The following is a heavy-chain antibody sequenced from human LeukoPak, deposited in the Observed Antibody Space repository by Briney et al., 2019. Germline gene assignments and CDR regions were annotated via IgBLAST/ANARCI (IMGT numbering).Heavy chain of an antibody. Sequence: SGPTLVNPTQSLTLTCTFSGFSLRTSGMCVSWIRQPPWKALEWLARIDWDNDKYYSTSLMTRLTISKDTSKSQVFLTMNNMDPVDTATYYCARMAPPVRAFDLWGQGTMVTVSS. CDR2: IDWDNDK. J-gene: IGHJ3*01. CDR1: GFSLRTSGMC. CDR3: ARMAPPVRAFDL. V-gene: IGHV2-70*11.